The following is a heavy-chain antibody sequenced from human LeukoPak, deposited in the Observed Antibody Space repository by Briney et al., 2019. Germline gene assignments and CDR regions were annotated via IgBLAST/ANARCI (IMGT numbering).Heavy chain of an antibody. CDR1: GGTFSSYA. D-gene: IGHD2-21*02. J-gene: IGHJ3*02. Sequence: GASVKVSCKASGGTFSSYAISWVRQAPGQGLEWMGRIIPILGIANYAQKFQGRVTITADKSTSTAYMELNSLRSEDTAVYYCTTPFDLVGVVTADGGAFDIWGQGTMVTVSS. CDR3: TTPFDLVGVVTADGGAFDI. V-gene: IGHV1-69*04. CDR2: IIPILGIA.